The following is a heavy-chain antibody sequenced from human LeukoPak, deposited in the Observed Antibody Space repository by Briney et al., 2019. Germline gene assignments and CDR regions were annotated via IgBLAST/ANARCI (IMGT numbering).Heavy chain of an antibody. Sequence: ASVKVSCKASGYTFTSYYMHWVRQAPGQGLEWMGIINPSGGSTSYAQKFQGRVTMTRDMSTSTVYMELSSLRSEDTAVYYCARVGSVRYFDWLLNYYYYYYMDVWGKGTTVTISS. CDR2: INPSGGST. D-gene: IGHD3-9*01. CDR1: GYTFTSYY. CDR3: ARVGSVRYFDWLLNYYYYYYMDV. V-gene: IGHV1-46*01. J-gene: IGHJ6*03.